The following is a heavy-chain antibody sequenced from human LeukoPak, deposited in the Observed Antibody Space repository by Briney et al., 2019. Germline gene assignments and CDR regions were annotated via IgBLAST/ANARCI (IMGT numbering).Heavy chain of an antibody. CDR3: AKDLPSYYYYGMDV. CDR1: GFTFGSYA. Sequence: GGSLRLSCAASGFTFGSYAMSWVRQAPGKGLEWVSAISGSGGSTYYADSVKGRFTISRDNSKNTLYLQMNSLRAEDTAVYYCAKDLPSYYYYGMDVWGQGTTVTVSS. CDR2: ISGSGGST. J-gene: IGHJ6*02. D-gene: IGHD5/OR15-5a*01. V-gene: IGHV3-23*01.